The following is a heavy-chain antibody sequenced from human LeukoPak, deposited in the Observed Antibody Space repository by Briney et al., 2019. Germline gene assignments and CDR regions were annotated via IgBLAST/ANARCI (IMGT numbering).Heavy chain of an antibody. CDR3: AKTTYASNSSGWYNHFDY. D-gene: IGHD6-19*01. CDR2: ISGSDDGT. V-gene: IGHV3-23*01. J-gene: IGHJ4*02. Sequence: GGSLRLPCAASGFTFSTYAMSWVRQIPGKGLEWVSAISGSDDGTYYADSVKGRFTISRDDSKNTLYLQLNSLRAEDTTVYYCAKTTYASNSSGWYNHFDYWGQGTLVTVSS. CDR1: GFTFSTYA.